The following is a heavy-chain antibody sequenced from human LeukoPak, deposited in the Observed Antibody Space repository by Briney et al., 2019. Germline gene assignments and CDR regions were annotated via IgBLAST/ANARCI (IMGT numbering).Heavy chain of an antibody. CDR3: ARAGGQWLVLGPDAFDI. Sequence: GGSLRLSCAASGFTFSTYGMHWVRQAPGKGLEWVAVISYDGSNKYYADSVKGRFTISRDNSKNTLYLQMNSLRAEDTAVYYCARAGGQWLVLGPDAFDIWGQGTMVTVSS. V-gene: IGHV3-30*19. CDR2: ISYDGSNK. D-gene: IGHD6-19*01. CDR1: GFTFSTYG. J-gene: IGHJ3*02.